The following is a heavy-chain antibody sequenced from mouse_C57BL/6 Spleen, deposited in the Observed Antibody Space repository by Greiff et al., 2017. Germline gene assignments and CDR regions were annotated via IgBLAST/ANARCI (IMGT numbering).Heavy chain of an antibody. D-gene: IGHD1-1*01. CDR2: IYPGAGYT. V-gene: IGHV1-80*01. Sequence: QVQLKESGAELVKPGASVTISCKASGYAFSSYWMNWVKQRPGKGLEWIGQIYPGAGYTNYNGKFKGKATLTADKSSSTAYMHLSSLTSEDSAVYFSARGPVVAPFDYGGQGTTLTVAS. CDR3: ARGPVVAPFDY. CDR1: GYAFSSYW. J-gene: IGHJ2*01.